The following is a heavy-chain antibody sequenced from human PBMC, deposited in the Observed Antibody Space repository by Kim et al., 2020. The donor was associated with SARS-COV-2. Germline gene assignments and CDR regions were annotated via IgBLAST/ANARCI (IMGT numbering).Heavy chain of an antibody. V-gene: IGHV3-30*18. J-gene: IGHJ4*02. CDR1: GFTFSSYG. CDR2: ISYDGSNK. Sequence: GGSLRLSCAASGFTFSSYGMHWVRQAPGKGLEWVAVISYDGSNKYYADSVKGRFTISRDNSKNTLYLQMNSLRAEDTAVYYCAKGETVYSSSWYWGYYFDYWGQGTLVTVSS. CDR3: AKGETVYSSSWYWGYYFDY. D-gene: IGHD6-13*01.